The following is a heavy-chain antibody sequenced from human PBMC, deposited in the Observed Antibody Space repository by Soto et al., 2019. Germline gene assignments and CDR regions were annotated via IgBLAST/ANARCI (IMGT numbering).Heavy chain of an antibody. CDR3: GYDFWSGGGVTY. J-gene: IGHJ4*02. CDR1: GYTFTSYG. CDR2: ISAYNGNT. Sequence: GASVKVSCKASGYTFTSYGISWVRQAPGQGLEWMGWISAYNGNTNYAQKLQGRVTMTTGTSPSTAYMELRSLSSDDTAVYYCGYDFWSGGGVTYWGQGTPVTVSS. V-gene: IGHV1-18*01. D-gene: IGHD3-3*01.